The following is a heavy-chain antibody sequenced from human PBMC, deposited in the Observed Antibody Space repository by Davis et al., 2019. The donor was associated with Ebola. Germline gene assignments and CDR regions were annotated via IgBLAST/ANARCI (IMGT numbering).Heavy chain of an antibody. Sequence: GESLKISCAASGFTFSSYAMSWVRQAPGKGLEWVSAISGSGGSTYYADSVKGRFTISRDNSKNTLYLQMNSLRAEDTAVYYCALGGSGWSFDYWGQGTLVTVSS. CDR2: ISGSGGST. D-gene: IGHD6-19*01. J-gene: IGHJ4*02. CDR1: GFTFSSYA. V-gene: IGHV3-23*01. CDR3: ALGGSGWSFDY.